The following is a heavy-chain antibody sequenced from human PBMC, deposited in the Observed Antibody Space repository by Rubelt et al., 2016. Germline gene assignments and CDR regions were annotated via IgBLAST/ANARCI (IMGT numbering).Heavy chain of an antibody. CDR3: AGASPGMDV. J-gene: IGHJ6*02. D-gene: IGHD6-6*01. CDR1: GVRLSGDW. CDR2: IKYDASAT. V-gene: IGHV3-7*02. Sequence: EVHLVQSGGGLVNPGGSLRLSCVASGVRLSGDWMSWVRQAPGRGLEWVANIKYDASATSYGASVKGRFTISRDNAKNSVYLQMNSLRVEDTALYYCAGASPGMDVGGLGTTVTGSS.